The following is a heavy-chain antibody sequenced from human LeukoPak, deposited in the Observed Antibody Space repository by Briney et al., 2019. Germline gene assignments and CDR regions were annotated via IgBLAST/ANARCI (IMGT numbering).Heavy chain of an antibody. CDR2: IYHSGST. CDR1: GGSISSGGYS. J-gene: IGHJ2*01. CDR3: ARGGIAVARNTNWYFDL. Sequence: SETLSLTCAVSGGSISSGGYSWSWIRQPPGKGLEWIGYIYHSGSTYYNPSLKSRVTISVDRSKNQFSLKLSSVTAADTAVYYCARGGIAVARNTNWYFDLWGRGTLVTVSS. V-gene: IGHV4-30-2*01. D-gene: IGHD6-19*01.